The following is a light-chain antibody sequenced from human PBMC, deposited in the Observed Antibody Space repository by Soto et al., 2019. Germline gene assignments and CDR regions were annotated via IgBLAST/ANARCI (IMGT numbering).Light chain of an antibody. CDR3: QQYSTYSRT. J-gene: IGKJ1*01. V-gene: IGKV1-5*03. Sequence: DIQMTQSPSLLSASVGDRVTITCQASQSIGSWLAWYQHKPGKAPKLLIYKASSLESGVPLRFSGSGSGTECTLTISSLRRDDVATYYCQQYSTYSRTFGQGTKVDIK. CDR1: QSIGSW. CDR2: KAS.